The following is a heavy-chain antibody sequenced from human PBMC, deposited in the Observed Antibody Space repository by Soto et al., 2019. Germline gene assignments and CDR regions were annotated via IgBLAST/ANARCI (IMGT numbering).Heavy chain of an antibody. V-gene: IGHV3-33*01. CDR1: GFTFSSYG. CDR2: IWYDGSNK. J-gene: IGHJ4*02. Sequence: GGSLRLSCAASGFTFSSYGMHWVRQAPGKGLEWVAVIWYDGSNKYYADSVKGRFTISRDNSKNTLYLQMNSLRAEDTAVYYCARMDTAMVTGYYFDYWGQGTLVTVS. D-gene: IGHD5-18*01. CDR3: ARMDTAMVTGYYFDY.